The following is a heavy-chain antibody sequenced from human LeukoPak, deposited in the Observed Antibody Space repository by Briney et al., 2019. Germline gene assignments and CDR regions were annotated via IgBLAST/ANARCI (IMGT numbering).Heavy chain of an antibody. V-gene: IGHV4-39*07. J-gene: IGHJ6*02. D-gene: IGHD3-10*01. Sequence: PSETLSLTCTVSGGSISSSSYYWGWIRQPPGKGLEWIGSIYYSGSTYYNPSLKSRVTISVDTSKNQFSLKLSSVTAADTAVYYCARVGIFFISMVRDYGMDVWGQGTTVTVSS. CDR1: GGSISSSSYY. CDR3: ARVGIFFISMVRDYGMDV. CDR2: IYYSGST.